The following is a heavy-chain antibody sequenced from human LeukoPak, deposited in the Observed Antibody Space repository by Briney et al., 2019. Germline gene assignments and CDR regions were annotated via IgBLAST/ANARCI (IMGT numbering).Heavy chain of an antibody. J-gene: IGHJ4*02. CDR3: ARGTDSSGYTGIDY. Sequence: GASVKVSCKASGYTFTGYYMHLVRHAPGQGLELMGWINPNSGGTNYAQKFQGRVTMTRDTSISTAYMELGRLRSDDTAVYYCARGTDSSGYTGIDYWGQGTLVTVSS. V-gene: IGHV1-2*02. CDR2: INPNSGGT. D-gene: IGHD3-22*01. CDR1: GYTFTGYY.